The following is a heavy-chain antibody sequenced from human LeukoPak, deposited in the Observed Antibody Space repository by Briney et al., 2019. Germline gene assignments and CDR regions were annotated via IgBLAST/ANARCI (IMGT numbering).Heavy chain of an antibody. D-gene: IGHD6-19*01. CDR1: GGTFSSYA. J-gene: IGHJ4*02. CDR2: MNPHSGNA. V-gene: IGHV1-8*02. Sequence: ASVKVSCKASGGTFSSYAINWVRQATGQGLEWMGWMNPHSGNAGYAQKFQGRVTMTRNTSISTAYMELSSLGSEDTAVYYCARGYGFSSGWYGFDQWGQGTLVTVSS. CDR3: ARGYGFSSGWYGFDQ.